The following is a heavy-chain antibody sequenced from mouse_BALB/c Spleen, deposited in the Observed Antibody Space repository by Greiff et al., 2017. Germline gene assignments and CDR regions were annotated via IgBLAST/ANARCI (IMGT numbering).Heavy chain of an antibody. J-gene: IGHJ1*01. D-gene: IGHD1-1*01. V-gene: IGHV3-8*02. Sequence: EVQLQQSGPSLVKPSQTLSLTCSVTGDSITSGYWNWIRKFPGNKLEYMGYISYSGSTYYNPSLKSRISITRDTSKNQYYLQLNSVTTEDTATYYCAREGIGYGSSYDWYFDVWGAGTTVTVSS. CDR2: ISYSGST. CDR1: GDSITSGY. CDR3: AREGIGYGSSYDWYFDV.